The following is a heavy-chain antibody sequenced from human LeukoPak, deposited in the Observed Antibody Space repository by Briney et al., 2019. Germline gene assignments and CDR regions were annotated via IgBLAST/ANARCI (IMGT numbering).Heavy chain of an antibody. V-gene: IGHV4-4*07. J-gene: IGHJ2*01. CDR2: IYISGNT. CDR3: AREEFHYDSSGYYERWYFDL. CDR1: GGSISSYY. D-gene: IGHD3-22*01. Sequence: IPSETLSLTCTVSGGSISSYYWSWIRQPAGKGLEWIGGIYISGNTNYNPSLKSRVTMSVDTSKNQFSLKLSSVTAADTAVYYCAREEFHYDSSGYYERWYFDLWGRGTLVTVSS.